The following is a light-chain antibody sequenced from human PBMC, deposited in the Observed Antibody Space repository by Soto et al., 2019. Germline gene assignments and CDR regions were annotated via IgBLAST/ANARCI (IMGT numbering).Light chain of an antibody. Sequence: DIQLTQSPSTLSASVGDRVTITCRASQGIGNYLAWYQQKPGKVPKLLIYDASNLEAGVPSRFRGSGSGTDFTFTISRLQPEDIATYYCQQYENLPTFGQGTRLEIK. V-gene: IGKV1-33*01. CDR1: QGIGNY. CDR2: DAS. CDR3: QQYENLPT. J-gene: IGKJ5*01.